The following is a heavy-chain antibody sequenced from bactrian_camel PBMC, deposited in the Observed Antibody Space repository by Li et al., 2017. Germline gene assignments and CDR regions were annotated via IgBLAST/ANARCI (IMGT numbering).Heavy chain of an antibody. CDR1: GRSLTSNC. D-gene: IGHD6*01. CDR2: IYWRSAGSSIP. CDR3: AASQYGGQWNRVNFYNF. J-gene: IGHJ4*01. Sequence: HVQLVESGGGSVQTGGSLTLTCVHTGRSLTSNCMGWFRQAPGKEREAVAGIYWRSAGSSIPYSADSVKGRFAISRDNAKNTMYLQMNSLKSEDTAVYYCAASQYGGQWNRVNFYNFWGQGTQVTVS. V-gene: IGHV3S54*01.